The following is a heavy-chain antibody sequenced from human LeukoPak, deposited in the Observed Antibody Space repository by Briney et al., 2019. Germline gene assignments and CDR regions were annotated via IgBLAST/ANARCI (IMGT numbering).Heavy chain of an antibody. J-gene: IGHJ4*02. V-gene: IGHV3-23*01. Sequence: GASLRLSCAASGFTFNNYAMNWVRQAPGKGLEWVSVITSSGSTYYADSVKGRFTISRDNSKNTLYLQMNSLRAEDTAIYYCAKDLYGDFDFDCWGRGTLVTVSS. CDR1: GFTFNNYA. CDR2: ITSSGST. D-gene: IGHD4-17*01. CDR3: AKDLYGDFDFDC.